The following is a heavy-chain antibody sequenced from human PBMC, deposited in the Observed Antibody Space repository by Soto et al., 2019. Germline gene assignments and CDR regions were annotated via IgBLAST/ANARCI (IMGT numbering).Heavy chain of an antibody. V-gene: IGHV4-34*01. CDR1: GGSFSGYY. Sequence: SETLSLTCAVYGGSFSGYYWSWIRQPPGKGLEWIGEINHSGSTNYNPSLKSRVTISVATSKNQFSLKLNSVTAADTAVYYYARDRQSEIVAMLASNGMDVWGQGTTVTVSS. J-gene: IGHJ6*02. CDR2: INHSGST. CDR3: ARDRQSEIVAMLASNGMDV. D-gene: IGHD5-12*01.